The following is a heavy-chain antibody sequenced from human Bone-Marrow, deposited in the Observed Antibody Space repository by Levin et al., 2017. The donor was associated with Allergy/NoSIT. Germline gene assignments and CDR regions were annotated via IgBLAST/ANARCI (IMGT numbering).Heavy chain of an antibody. V-gene: IGHV1-69*11. CDR1: GGTFSSSS. J-gene: IGHJ4*02. CDR2: IIPIIGPA. CDR3: ATGSVRDYFDY. D-gene: IGHD4-17*01. Sequence: ASVKVSCTTSGGTFSSSSFSWVRQAPGQGLEWVGNIIPIIGPANYAQKFQGRVTITADASTSTVHMEMSGLRSEDTAVYRCATGSVRDYFDYWGQGTLVTVSS.